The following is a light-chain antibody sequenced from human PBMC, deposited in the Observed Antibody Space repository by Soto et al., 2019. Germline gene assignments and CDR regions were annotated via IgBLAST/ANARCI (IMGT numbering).Light chain of an antibody. V-gene: IGKV3-11*01. CDR1: QSVSSY. CDR2: DAS. J-gene: IGKJ1*01. CDR3: QPRSNWPWT. Sequence: EIVLTQSPATLSLSPGERATLSCRASQSVSSYLAWYQQKPGQAPRLLIYDASNRATGIPARFSGSGSGTDFTLTISSLEPEDFAVYSCQPRSNWPWTFGQGTKVDIK.